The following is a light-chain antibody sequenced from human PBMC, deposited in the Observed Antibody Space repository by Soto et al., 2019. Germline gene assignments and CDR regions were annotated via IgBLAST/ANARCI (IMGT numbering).Light chain of an antibody. Sequence: QSALAQPASVSGSPGQSITISCTGTSSDVGAYNFVSWHQQHPGKAPKLMIYNVYERPSGISYRFSGSKSGNTASLTISGLQGEEEAVYYCSAYPVSPTYVFGPGPKSPS. CDR1: SSDVGAYNF. CDR2: NVY. CDR3: SAYPVSPTYV. V-gene: IGLV2-14*03. J-gene: IGLJ1*01.